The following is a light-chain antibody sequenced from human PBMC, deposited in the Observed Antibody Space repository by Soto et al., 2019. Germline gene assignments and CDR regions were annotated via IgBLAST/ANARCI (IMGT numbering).Light chain of an antibody. CDR2: DVS. V-gene: IGLV2-14*01. CDR1: SSDVGGYNF. CDR3: SSHAVSSTPYV. Sequence: QSVLTQPASVSGSPGQSITISCTGTSSDVGGYNFVSWYQLHPGKAPELILYDVSYRPSGVSNRFSGSKSGNTASLTISGLQAEDEADYYCSSHAVSSTPYVFGTGTKLTVL. J-gene: IGLJ1*01.